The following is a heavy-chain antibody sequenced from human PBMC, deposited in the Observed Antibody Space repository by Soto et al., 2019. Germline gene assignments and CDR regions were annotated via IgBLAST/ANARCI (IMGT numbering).Heavy chain of an antibody. CDR3: IRGPRPSSVGTGAF. CDR1: GFVFNMYW. J-gene: IGHJ4*02. D-gene: IGHD3-10*01. V-gene: IGHV3-74*01. CDR2: INDDGTRT. Sequence: GGSLRLSCAASGFVFNMYWMHWVRQVPGEGPEWVTRINDDGTRTDYADSAKGRFTISRDNAKDILYLQMNALRVDDTAVYYCIRGPRPSSVGTGAFWGQGTLVTVSS.